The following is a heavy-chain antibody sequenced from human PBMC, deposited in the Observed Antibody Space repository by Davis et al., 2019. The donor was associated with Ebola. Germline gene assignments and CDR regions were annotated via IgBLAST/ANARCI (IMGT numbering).Heavy chain of an antibody. CDR2: IIPIFGTA. CDR1: GGTFSSYA. V-gene: IGHV1-69*05. Sequence: SVKVSCKASGGTFSSYAISWVRQAPGQGLEWMGGIIPIFGTANYAQKLQGRVTMTTDTSTSTAYMELRSLRSDDTAVYYCARDGADYFDYWGQGTLVTVSS. D-gene: IGHD4-17*01. J-gene: IGHJ4*02. CDR3: ARDGADYFDY.